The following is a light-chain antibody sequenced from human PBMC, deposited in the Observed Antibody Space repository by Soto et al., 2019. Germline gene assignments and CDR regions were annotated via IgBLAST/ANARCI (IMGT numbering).Light chain of an antibody. CDR1: QSISNH. CDR3: QQSYRTPPDT. CDR2: TAS. V-gene: IGKV1-39*01. Sequence: DIQMTQSPSSLSAFVGDRVTITCRASQSISNHLNWYQQKPGKAPKLLIYTASTLQSGVPSRFSGSGSGTDFTLTISSLQPEDSATYYCQQSYRTPPDTFGQGTKLEIK. J-gene: IGKJ2*01.